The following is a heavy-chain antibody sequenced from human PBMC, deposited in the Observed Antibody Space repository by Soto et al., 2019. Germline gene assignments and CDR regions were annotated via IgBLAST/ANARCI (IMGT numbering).Heavy chain of an antibody. J-gene: IGHJ3*02. CDR3: ARQWGDLCGGDCSDAFDI. CDR2: INPSGGST. V-gene: IGHV1-46*01. D-gene: IGHD2-21*02. CDR1: GYTFTSYY. Sequence: ASVKVSCKASGYTFTSYYMHWVRQAPGQGLEWMGIINPSGGSTSYAQKFQGRVTMTRDTSTSTVYMELSSLRSEDTAVYYCARQWGDLCGGDCSDAFDIWGQGTMVTVSS.